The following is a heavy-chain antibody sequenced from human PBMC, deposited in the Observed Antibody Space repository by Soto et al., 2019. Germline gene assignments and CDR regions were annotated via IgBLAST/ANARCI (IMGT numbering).Heavy chain of an antibody. CDR1: GASISGYY. Sequence: SETLSLTCTVSGASISGYYWSWIRQPPGKGLEWIGRIYATGTTDHNPSLKSRVMMSVDTSKKQFSLKLRSVTAADTAVYYCVRDGTKTLRDWFDPWGQGISVTVS. CDR3: VRDGTKTLRDWFDP. D-gene: IGHD1-1*01. V-gene: IGHV4-4*07. J-gene: IGHJ5*02. CDR2: IYATGTT.